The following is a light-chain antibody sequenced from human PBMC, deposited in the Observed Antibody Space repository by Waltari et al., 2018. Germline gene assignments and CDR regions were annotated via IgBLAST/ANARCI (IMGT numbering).Light chain of an antibody. V-gene: IGKV1-12*01. Sequence: DIQMTQSPSSVSASIGDRVTISCRAGQDVGTWVAWYQQKPGNAPNLLISAASSLQSGVASRFSGSGSGTDFTLTISGLQPEDFTMYFCQQTDSFPLTFGGGTKVELK. CDR1: QDVGTW. J-gene: IGKJ4*01. CDR2: AAS. CDR3: QQTDSFPLT.